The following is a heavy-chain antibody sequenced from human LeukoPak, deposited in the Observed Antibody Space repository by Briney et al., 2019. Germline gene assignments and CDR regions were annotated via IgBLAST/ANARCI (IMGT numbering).Heavy chain of an antibody. V-gene: IGHV3-23*01. D-gene: IGHD1-14*01. CDR3: AKATGYLL. Sequence: GGSLRLSCAASAFTFSNHAMSWVRQAPGKGLEWVSTISNSDSSTYYADSVKGRFTISRDNSENTLYLQMNSLRAEDTAVYYCAKATGYLLWGQGTLVIVSS. CDR2: ISNSDSST. J-gene: IGHJ4*02. CDR1: AFTFSNHA.